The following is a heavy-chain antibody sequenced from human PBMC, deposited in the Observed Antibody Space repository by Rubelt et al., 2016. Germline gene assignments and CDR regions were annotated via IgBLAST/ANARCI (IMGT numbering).Heavy chain of an antibody. CDR2: ISSSSSYI. D-gene: IGHD3-22*01. Sequence: EVQLVESGGGLVKPGGSLRLSCAASGFTFSSYSMNWVRQAPGKGLEWVSSISSSSSYIYYADSVKGRFTISRDNAKNSLYLQMNSLRAEDTAVYYCARDHDSSGYYYVGYYYYGMDVWGQGTTVTVSS. CDR1: GFTFSSYS. V-gene: IGHV3-21*01. CDR3: ARDHDSSGYYYVGYYYYGMDV. J-gene: IGHJ6*02.